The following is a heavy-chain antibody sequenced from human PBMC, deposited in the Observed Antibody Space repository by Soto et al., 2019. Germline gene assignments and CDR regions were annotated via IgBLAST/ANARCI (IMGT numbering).Heavy chain of an antibody. D-gene: IGHD6-13*01. CDR3: ATGLINSSSWQNFDY. CDR1: GYTLTELS. V-gene: IGHV1-24*01. Sequence: ASVKVSCKVSGYTLTELSMHWVRQAPGKVLEWMGGFDPEDGETIYAQKFQGRVTMTEDTSTDTAYMELSSLRSEDTAVYYCATGLINSSSWQNFDYWGQGTLVTVS. CDR2: FDPEDGET. J-gene: IGHJ4*02.